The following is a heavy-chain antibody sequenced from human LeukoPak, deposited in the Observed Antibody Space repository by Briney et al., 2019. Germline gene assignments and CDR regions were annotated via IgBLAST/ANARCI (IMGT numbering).Heavy chain of an antibody. CDR1: GGTFSSYA. D-gene: IGHD6-19*01. CDR3: ARGDIAMDVTVY. CDR2: IIPIFGTA. Sequence: GASVKVSCKASGGTFSSYAISWVRQAPGQGLEWMGGIIPIFGTANYAQKFQGRVTMTADTSTSTAYIELRSLRSDDTAVYYCARGDIAMDVTVYWGQGTLVTVSS. V-gene: IGHV1-69*06. J-gene: IGHJ4*02.